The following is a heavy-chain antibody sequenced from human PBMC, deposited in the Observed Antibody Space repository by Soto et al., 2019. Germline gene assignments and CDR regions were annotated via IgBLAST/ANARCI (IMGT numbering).Heavy chain of an antibody. V-gene: IGHV3-21*01. Sequence: GSLRLSCAASGFTFSSYSMNWVRQAPGKGLEWVSSIGSSSSYIYYADSVKGRFTISRDNAKNSLYLQMNSLRAEDTAVYYCARGLQHLDYWGQGTLVTVSS. J-gene: IGHJ4*02. CDR3: ARGLQHLDY. D-gene: IGHD2-2*01. CDR1: GFTFSSYS. CDR2: IGSSSSYI.